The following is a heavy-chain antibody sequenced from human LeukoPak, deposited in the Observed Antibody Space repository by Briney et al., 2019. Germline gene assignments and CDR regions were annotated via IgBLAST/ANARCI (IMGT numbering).Heavy chain of an antibody. CDR3: ARLASVPDLDY. CDR1: GDSISSNSYY. D-gene: IGHD1-14*01. CDR2: IYYSGST. V-gene: IGHV4-39*01. J-gene: IGHJ4*02. Sequence: SETLSLTCTVSGDSISSNSYYWGWIRQPPGKGLEWIGSIYYSGSTYYNPSLKSRVTISVDTSTNQFFLKLTSVTAADTAVYYCARLASVPDLDYWGQGTLVTVSS.